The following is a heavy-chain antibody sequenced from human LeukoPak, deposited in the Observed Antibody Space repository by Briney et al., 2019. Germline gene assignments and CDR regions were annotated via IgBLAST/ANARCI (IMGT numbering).Heavy chain of an antibody. CDR1: GGTFSSYA. Sequence: ASVKVSCKASGGTFSSYAISWVRQAPGQGLEWMGWINPNSGGTNYAQKFQGWVTMTRDTSISTAYMELSRLRSDDTAVYYCARGVAAYDSSGYYFTEDYYGMDVWGQGTTVTVSS. D-gene: IGHD3-22*01. J-gene: IGHJ6*02. CDR3: ARGVAAYDSSGYYFTEDYYGMDV. CDR2: INPNSGGT. V-gene: IGHV1-2*04.